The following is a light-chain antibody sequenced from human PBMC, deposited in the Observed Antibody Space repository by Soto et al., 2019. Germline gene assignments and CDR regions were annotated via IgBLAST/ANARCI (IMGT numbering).Light chain of an antibody. CDR1: QSISSH. CDR2: GAS. J-gene: IGKJ1*01. CDR3: QQYSYWWA. V-gene: IGKV3-15*01. Sequence: EIVMTQSPATLSVSPGETATLSCRASQSISSHLAWYQQKPGQSPSLLIYGASTRATGIPARFSGSGSGTEFTLTISSLQSEGFAVYYCQQYSYWWAFGQGTKVEIK.